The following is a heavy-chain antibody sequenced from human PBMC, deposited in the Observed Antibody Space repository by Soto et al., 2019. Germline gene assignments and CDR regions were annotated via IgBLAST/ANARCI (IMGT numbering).Heavy chain of an antibody. D-gene: IGHD2-2*01. J-gene: IGHJ6*02. Sequence: QVQLVQSGAEVKKPGSSVKVSCKASGGTFSSYAISWVRQAPGQGLEWMGGIIPISDTTNYAQKFQGRVKNTADESTSTAYMELSSLRSEDTAVYYCARSQGSSTSLEIYYYYYYGMDVWGQGTTVTVSS. CDR1: GGTFSSYA. CDR2: IIPISDTT. V-gene: IGHV1-69*01. CDR3: ARSQGSSTSLEIYYYYYYGMDV.